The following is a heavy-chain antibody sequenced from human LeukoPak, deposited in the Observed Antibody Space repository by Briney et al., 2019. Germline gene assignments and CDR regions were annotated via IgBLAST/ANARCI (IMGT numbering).Heavy chain of an antibody. CDR2: INPSGGST. V-gene: IGHV1-46*01. J-gene: IGHJ4*02. CDR1: RYTFTSYY. CDR3: AQIVGATWAFDY. D-gene: IGHD1-26*01. Sequence: GASVKVSCKASRYTFTSYYMHWVRQAPGQGLEWMGIINPSGGSTSYAQKFQGRVTMTRDTSTSTVYMELSSLRSEDTAVYYCAQIVGATWAFDYWGQGTLVTVSS.